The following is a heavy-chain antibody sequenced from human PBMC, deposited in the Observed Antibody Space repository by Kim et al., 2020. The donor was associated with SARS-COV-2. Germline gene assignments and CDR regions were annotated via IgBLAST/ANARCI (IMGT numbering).Heavy chain of an antibody. J-gene: IGHJ4*02. CDR2: IKQDGSEK. V-gene: IGHV3-7*01. CDR1: GFTFSSYW. D-gene: IGHD3-10*01. Sequence: GGSLRLSCAASGFTFSSYWMSWVRQAPGKGLEWVANIKQDGSEKYYVYSVKGRFTISRDNAKNSLYLQMNSLRAEDTAVYYCARAWYYYGSGRSQGDYWGQGTLVTVSS. CDR3: ARAWYYYGSGRSQGDY.